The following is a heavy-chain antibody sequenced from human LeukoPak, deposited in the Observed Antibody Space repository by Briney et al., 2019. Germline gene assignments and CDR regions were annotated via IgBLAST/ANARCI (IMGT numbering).Heavy chain of an antibody. CDR3: ARTYNWNFYGLDY. CDR1: GYTFTGYY. CDR2: INPNSGGT. J-gene: IGHJ4*02. D-gene: IGHD1-7*01. V-gene: IGHV1-2*02. Sequence: ASVKVSCKASGYTFTGYYMHWVRQAPGQGLEWMGWINPNSGGTNYAQKFQGRVTMTRDTSISTAYMELSRLRSDDTAVYYCARTYNWNFYGLDYWGQGTLVTVSS.